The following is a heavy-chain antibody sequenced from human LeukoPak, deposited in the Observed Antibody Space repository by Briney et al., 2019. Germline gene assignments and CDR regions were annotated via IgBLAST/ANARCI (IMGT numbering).Heavy chain of an antibody. D-gene: IGHD2-2*01. CDR1: GGSFSGYY. CDR3: AGGVVPAAQNWFDH. CDR2: INHSGST. V-gene: IGHV4-34*01. Sequence: SETLSLTCAVYGGSFSGYYWSWIRQPPGKGLEWIGEINHSGSTNYNPSLKSRVTISVDTSKNQFSLKLSSVTAADTAVYYCAGGVVPAAQNWFDHWGQGTLVTVSS. J-gene: IGHJ5*02.